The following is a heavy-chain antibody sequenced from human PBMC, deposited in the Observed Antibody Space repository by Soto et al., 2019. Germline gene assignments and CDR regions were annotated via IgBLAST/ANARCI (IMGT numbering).Heavy chain of an antibody. J-gene: IGHJ4*02. CDR3: ARGRVRALDY. Sequence: QVQLQQWGAGLLNPSETLSPTCAVYGGSFSGYYWSWIRQPPGKGLEWIGEINHSGSTNYNPSLRSRVTISVDTSKNQFSLKLSSVTAADTAVYYCARGRVRALDYWGKGTLVTVSS. V-gene: IGHV4-34*01. CDR1: GGSFSGYY. CDR2: INHSGST.